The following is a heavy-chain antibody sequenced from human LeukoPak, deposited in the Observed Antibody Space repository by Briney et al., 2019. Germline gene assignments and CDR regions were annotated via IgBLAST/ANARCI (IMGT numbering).Heavy chain of an antibody. V-gene: IGHV4-59*01. Sequence: SSETLSLTCTVSGGSISSYYWSWLRQPPGKGLEWIGYIYYSGSTNYNPSLKSRVTISVDTSKNQFSLKLSSVTAADTAVYYCARETTGSYYHYYYMDVWGKGTTVTVSS. J-gene: IGHJ6*03. CDR2: IYYSGST. CDR3: ARETTGSYYHYYYMDV. CDR1: GGSISSYY. D-gene: IGHD1-1*01.